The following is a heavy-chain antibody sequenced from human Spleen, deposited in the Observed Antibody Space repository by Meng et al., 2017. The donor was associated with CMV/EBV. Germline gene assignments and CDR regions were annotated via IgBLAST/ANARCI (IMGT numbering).Heavy chain of an antibody. J-gene: IGHJ5*02. D-gene: IGHD2-2*01. CDR1: GFTFSSYA. CDR2: ISGSGGST. CDR3: AKSIGYCSSTSCYHWFDP. V-gene: IGHV3-23*01. Sequence: GESLKISCAASGFTFSSYAMSWVRQAPGKGLEWVSAISGSGGSTYYADSVKGRFTISRDNSKNTLYLQMNSLRAEDTAVYYCAKSIGYCSSTSCYHWFDPWGQGTLVTVSS.